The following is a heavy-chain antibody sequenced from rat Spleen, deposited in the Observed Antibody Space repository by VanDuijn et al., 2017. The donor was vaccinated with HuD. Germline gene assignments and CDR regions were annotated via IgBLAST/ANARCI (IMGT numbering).Heavy chain of an antibody. J-gene: IGHJ1*01. D-gene: IGHD1-11*01. CDR2: ISTGGGNT. V-gene: IGHV5S13*01. CDR3: ARQGYGGSPYWYFDF. Sequence: EVQLVESGGGLVQPGRSLKLSCAASGFTFSNYGMAWVRQAPTTGLEWVASISTGGGNTYYRDSVKGRFTISRDNAKNTLYLQMDSLRSEDTATYYCARQGYGGSPYWYFDFWGPGTMVTVSS. CDR1: GFTFSNYG.